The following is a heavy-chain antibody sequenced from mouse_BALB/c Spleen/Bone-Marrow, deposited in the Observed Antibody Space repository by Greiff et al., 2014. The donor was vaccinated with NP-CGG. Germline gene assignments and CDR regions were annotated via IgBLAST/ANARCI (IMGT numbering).Heavy chain of an antibody. CDR3: ARGAYGLFDY. V-gene: IGHV1-47*01. Sequence: VQLQQSGAELVKPGASVKMSCKAFGYPFTTYPIKWMRQNHGKNLEWIGNFHPYDDDTKYNEQFKGKAKLTVDKSSTTVSLELSRLTSDDSAVYYCARGAYGLFDYWGQGTTLTVSS. D-gene: IGHD6-5*01. J-gene: IGHJ2*01. CDR2: FHPYDDDT. CDR1: GYPFTTYP.